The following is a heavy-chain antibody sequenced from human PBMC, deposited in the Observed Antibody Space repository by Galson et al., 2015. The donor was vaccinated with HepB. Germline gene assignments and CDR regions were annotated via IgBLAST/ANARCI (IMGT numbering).Heavy chain of an antibody. D-gene: IGHD4-17*01. CDR2: ISYDGSNK. V-gene: IGHV3-30-3*01. Sequence: SLRLSCAASGFTFSSYAMHWVRQAPGKGLEWVAVISYDGSNKYYADSVKGRFTISRDNSKNTLYLQMNSLRAEDTAVYYCATSYGDDSDYWGQGTLVTVSS. CDR1: GFTFSSYA. CDR3: ATSYGDDSDY. J-gene: IGHJ4*02.